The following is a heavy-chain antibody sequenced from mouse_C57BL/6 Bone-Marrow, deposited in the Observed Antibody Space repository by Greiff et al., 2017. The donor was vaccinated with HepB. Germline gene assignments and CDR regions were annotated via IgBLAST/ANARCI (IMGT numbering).Heavy chain of an antibody. CDR2: IYWDDDK. J-gene: IGHJ3*01. CDR1: GFSLSTSGMG. D-gene: IGHD2-1*01. V-gene: IGHV8-12*01. Sequence: QVTLKESGPGILQSSQTLSLTCSFSGFSLSTSGMGVSWIRQPSGKGLEWLAHIYWDDDKRYNPSLKSRLTISKDTSRNQVFLKITSVDTADTATYYCARREGYYGNPWFAYWGQGTLVTVSA. CDR3: ARREGYYGNPWFAY.